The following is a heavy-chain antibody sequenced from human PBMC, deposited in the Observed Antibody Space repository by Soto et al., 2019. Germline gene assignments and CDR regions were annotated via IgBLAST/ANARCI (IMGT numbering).Heavy chain of an antibody. CDR3: AKVGEGGIVGAIPVYYYYGMDV. CDR2: ISGSGGST. D-gene: IGHD1-26*01. CDR1: GFTFSSYA. J-gene: IGHJ6*02. Sequence: PGGSLRLSCAASGFTFSSYAMSWVRQAPGKGLEWVSAISGSGGSTYYADSVKGRFTISRDNSKNTLYLQMNSLRAEDTAVYYCAKVGEGGIVGAIPVYYYYGMDVWGQGTTVTVSS. V-gene: IGHV3-23*01.